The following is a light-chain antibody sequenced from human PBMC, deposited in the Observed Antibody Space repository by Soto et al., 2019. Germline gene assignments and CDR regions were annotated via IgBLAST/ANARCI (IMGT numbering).Light chain of an antibody. V-gene: IGLV1-44*01. Sequence: SVLTQPPSASGTPGQRVTISCSGISSNIGSNTVNWYQQLPGTAPKLLIYSNNQRPLGVPDRFSGSKSGTSASLAISGLQSEDEADYYCAAWDDSLNGPVFGGGTKLTVL. CDR3: AAWDDSLNGPV. CDR1: SSNIGSNT. CDR2: SNN. J-gene: IGLJ2*01.